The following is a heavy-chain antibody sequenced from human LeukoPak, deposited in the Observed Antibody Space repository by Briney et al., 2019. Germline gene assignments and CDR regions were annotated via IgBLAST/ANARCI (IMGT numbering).Heavy chain of an antibody. CDR1: GGTFSSYG. J-gene: IGHJ4*02. CDR2: KRYDGSNK. CDR3: AKDRGPYSSGLGDYFDY. V-gene: IGHV3-30*02. Sequence: PGGSLRLFCAASGGTFSSYGMPWVRQAPGRELEWVAFKRYDGSNKYYADSVKGRFTISRDNSKNTLYLQMNSLRAEDTAVYYCAKDRGPYSSGLGDYFDYWGQGTLVTVSS. D-gene: IGHD6-19*01.